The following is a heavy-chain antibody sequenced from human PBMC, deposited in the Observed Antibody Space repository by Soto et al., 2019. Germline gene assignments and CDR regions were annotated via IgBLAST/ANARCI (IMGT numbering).Heavy chain of an antibody. CDR2: ISGSGFKK. D-gene: IGHD1-26*01. CDR3: AHNQGFALVPLATVEWFDP. CDR1: GFIFENFG. V-gene: IGHV3-23*01. J-gene: IGHJ5*02. Sequence: PGGSLRLSCAASGFIFENFGMSWVRQAPGKGLEWISSISGSGFKKYYADSVKGRFTISRDNSKSTVYLELNNLSAEDTAVYHFAHNQGFALVPLATVEWFDPWRQGSVVTVSS.